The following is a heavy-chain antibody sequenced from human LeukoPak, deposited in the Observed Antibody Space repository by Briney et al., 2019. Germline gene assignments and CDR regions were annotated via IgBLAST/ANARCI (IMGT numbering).Heavy chain of an antibody. CDR3: AELGITMIGGV. V-gene: IGHV3-20*04. CDR2: INWNGGTT. Sequence: GGSLRLSCAASGFTFDDYGMSWVRQGPGKGLEWVSGINWNGGTTSYADSLKGRFTISRDNAKNSLYLQMNSLRAEDTAVYYCAELGITMIGGVWGKGTTVTISS. J-gene: IGHJ6*04. CDR1: GFTFDDYG. D-gene: IGHD3-10*02.